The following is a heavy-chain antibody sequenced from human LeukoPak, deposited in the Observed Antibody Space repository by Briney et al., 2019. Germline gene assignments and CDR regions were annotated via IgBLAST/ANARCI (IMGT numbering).Heavy chain of an antibody. V-gene: IGHV3-48*03. CDR3: AREDVGALD. Sequence: GGSLRLSCAASGFTFSSYEMNWVRQAPGKGLEWVSYISSSGSTIYYADSMKGRFTISRDNAKNSLYLQMNSLRAEDTAVYYCAREDVGALDWGQGTLVTVSS. D-gene: IGHD1-26*01. CDR1: GFTFSSYE. CDR2: ISSSGSTI. J-gene: IGHJ4*02.